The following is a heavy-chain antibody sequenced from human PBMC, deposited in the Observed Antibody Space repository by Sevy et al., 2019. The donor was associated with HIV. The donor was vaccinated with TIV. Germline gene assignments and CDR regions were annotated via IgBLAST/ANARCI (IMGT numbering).Heavy chain of an antibody. V-gene: IGHV3-48*03. CDR2: ISDGGAVI. CDR3: AKEGAFWSGYYVDY. CDR1: GFNFSSHK. Sequence: GGSLRLSCAASGFNFSSHKMNRIRQAPRKGLEWVAYISDGGAVIHYADSVKGRFTISRDNSKNSLYLQMNSLRADDTAVYYCAKEGAFWSGYYVDYWGQGTLVTVSS. J-gene: IGHJ4*02. D-gene: IGHD3-3*01.